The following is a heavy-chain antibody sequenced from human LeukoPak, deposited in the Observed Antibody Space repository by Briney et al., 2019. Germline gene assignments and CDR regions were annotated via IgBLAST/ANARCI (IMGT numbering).Heavy chain of an antibody. V-gene: IGHV3-33*06. CDR1: GFTFSSYG. J-gene: IGHJ4*02. CDR2: IWYDGSNK. D-gene: IGHD5-12*01. CDR3: AKTSRADSGYDSPFDY. Sequence: GGSLRLSCAASGFTFSSYGMHWVRQAPGKGLEWVAVIWYDGSNKYYADSVKGRFTISRDNSKNTLYLQMNSLRAEDTAIYYCAKTSRADSGYDSPFDYWGQGALVTVSS.